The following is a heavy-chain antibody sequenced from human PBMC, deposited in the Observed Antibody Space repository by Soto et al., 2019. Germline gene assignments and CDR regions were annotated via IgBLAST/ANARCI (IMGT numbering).Heavy chain of an antibody. Sequence: GGSLRLSCAASGFTFSSYAMSWVRQAPGKGLEWVSAISGSGGRTDYADSVKGRVTISRDNSKNTLYLQMNSLRAEATAVDYCAKDNRYWEGTGDAFDSWGQGTMVTVSS. J-gene: IGHJ3*02. D-gene: IGHD7-27*01. CDR2: ISGSGGRT. CDR1: GFTFSSYA. V-gene: IGHV3-23*01. CDR3: AKDNRYWEGTGDAFDS.